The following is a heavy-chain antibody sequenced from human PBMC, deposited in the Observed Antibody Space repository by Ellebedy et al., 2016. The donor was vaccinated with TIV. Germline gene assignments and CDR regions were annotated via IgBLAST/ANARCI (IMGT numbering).Heavy chain of an antibody. Sequence: GESLKISXATSGFTLRTYWMHWVRQAPGKGLVWVARINSDGSSITYADSVKGRFTISRDNAKNTLYLQMNSLRAEDMAMYYCARDVQVAATPNWFDPWGQGTLVTVSS. V-gene: IGHV3-74*03. J-gene: IGHJ5*02. CDR3: ARDVQVAATPNWFDP. CDR2: INSDGSSI. D-gene: IGHD2-15*01. CDR1: GFTLRTYW.